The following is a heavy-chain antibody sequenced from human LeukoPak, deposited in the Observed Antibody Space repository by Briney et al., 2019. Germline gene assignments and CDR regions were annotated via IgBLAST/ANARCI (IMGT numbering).Heavy chain of an antibody. CDR1: GFTLSHYG. Sequence: TGGSLRLSCVASGFTLSHYGMHWVRQAPGKGLELVALIWSDGSKTSYADSVKGRFTISRDISRNTLYLQMNSLRAEDTAEYYCARDADTTAFYWYFDLWGRGTLVTVSS. D-gene: IGHD1-26*01. J-gene: IGHJ2*01. CDR2: IWSDGSKT. V-gene: IGHV3-33*01. CDR3: ARDADTTAFYWYFDL.